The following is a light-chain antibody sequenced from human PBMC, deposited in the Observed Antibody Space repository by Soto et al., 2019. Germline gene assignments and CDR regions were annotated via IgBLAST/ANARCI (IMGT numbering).Light chain of an antibody. J-gene: IGLJ1*01. CDR1: FSDIAVFNY. CDR3: NSYSSTNFYV. CDR2: RVT. Sequence: QSVLAQPASVSGSPGQSITISCTGSFSDIAVFNYVSWYQQYPGRAPKLLIYRVTSRASGVSHRFSGSKSGNTASLTISGLQPEDEAEYYCNSYSSTNFYVFGTGTKVTVL. V-gene: IGLV2-14*01.